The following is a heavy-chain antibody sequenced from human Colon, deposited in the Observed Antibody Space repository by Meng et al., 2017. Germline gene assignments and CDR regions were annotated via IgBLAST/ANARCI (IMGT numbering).Heavy chain of an antibody. V-gene: IGHV7-4-1*02. CDR1: GYRFTTFG. D-gene: IGHD3-22*01. J-gene: IGHJ4*02. Sequence: HVLCVPSGFVLRNLGASGKVSCKASGYRFTTFGINWLRPAPGQGLEWLGWINTNTQEPTYAQGFTGRYAFSLDTSVSTAYLQISSLGSEDTAVYYCARKASGYSYSTNWGQGTLVTVSS. CDR3: ARKASGYSYSTN. CDR2: INTNTQEP.